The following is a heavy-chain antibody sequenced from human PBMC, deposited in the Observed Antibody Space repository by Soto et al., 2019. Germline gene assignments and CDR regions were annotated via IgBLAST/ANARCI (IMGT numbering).Heavy chain of an antibody. V-gene: IGHV1-3*01. CDR1: GYPCTSHA. D-gene: IGHD3-3*02. CDR2: INAGSGNT. CDR3: ARASSIAASGIFFQH. Sequence: QVQLVQSGAEVKEPGAAMTVSCKSSGYPCTSHARHWVRQAPGQRLDWMGRINAGSGNTRYSEKFQFRVAMTRDTSATTAYMELSSLRSEDTGVYYGARASSIAASGIFFQHWGQGTPVIVSS. J-gene: IGHJ1*01.